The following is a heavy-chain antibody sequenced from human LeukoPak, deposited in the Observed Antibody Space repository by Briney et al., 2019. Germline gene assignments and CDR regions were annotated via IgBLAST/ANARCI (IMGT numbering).Heavy chain of an antibody. CDR2: ISGSGTST. Sequence: GGSLRLSCAASGLTFSTHAIDWVRQAPGKGLDWVSYISGSGTSTYYAASVKGRFTISRDNSKNTLYLQMNSLRAEDTAVYYCARDSSPSTYNWFDPWGQGTLVTVSS. V-gene: IGHV3-23*01. CDR1: GLTFSTHA. J-gene: IGHJ5*02. CDR3: ARDSSPSTYNWFDP. D-gene: IGHD2-2*01.